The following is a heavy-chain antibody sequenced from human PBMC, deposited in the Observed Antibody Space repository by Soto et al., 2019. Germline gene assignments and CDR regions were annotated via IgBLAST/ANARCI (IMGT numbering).Heavy chain of an antibody. CDR3: ARVISSFFNWFDP. V-gene: IGHV4-30-4*01. Sequence: SETLSLTCTVSGGSISSGDYYWSWIRQPPGKGLEWIGYIYYSGSTYYNPSLKSRVTISVDTSKNQFSLKLSSVTAADTAVYYCARVISSFFNWFDPWGQGTLVTVSS. CDR2: IYYSGST. CDR1: GGSISSGDYY. D-gene: IGHD3-10*01. J-gene: IGHJ5*02.